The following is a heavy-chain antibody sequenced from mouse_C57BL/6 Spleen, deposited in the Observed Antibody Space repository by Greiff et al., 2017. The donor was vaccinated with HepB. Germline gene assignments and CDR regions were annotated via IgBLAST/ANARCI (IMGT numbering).Heavy chain of an antibody. CDR2: INPNYGTT. CDR3: AGGYYSNYGRFDY. D-gene: IGHD2-5*01. Sequence: VQLQQSGPELVKPGASVKISCKVSGYSFTDYNMNWVKQSNGKSLEWIGVINPNYGTTSYNQKFKGKATLTVDQSSSTAYMHLNSLTSEDSAVYYCAGGYYSNYGRFDYWGQGTTLTVSS. J-gene: IGHJ2*01. CDR1: GYSFTDYN. V-gene: IGHV1-39*01.